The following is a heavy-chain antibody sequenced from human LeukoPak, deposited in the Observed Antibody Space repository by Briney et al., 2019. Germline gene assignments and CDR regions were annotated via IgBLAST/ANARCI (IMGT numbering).Heavy chain of an antibody. Sequence: TSETLSLTCTVSGDSISNSRHYWSWIRQPPGKGLEWIGYIYYSGSTNYNPSLKSRVTISVDTSKNQFSLKLSSVTAADTAVYYCASFPSLKLRYFDYWGQGTLVTVSS. CDR2: IYYSGST. D-gene: IGHD4-17*01. CDR3: ASFPSLKLRYFDY. J-gene: IGHJ4*02. CDR1: GDSISNSRHY. V-gene: IGHV4-61*01.